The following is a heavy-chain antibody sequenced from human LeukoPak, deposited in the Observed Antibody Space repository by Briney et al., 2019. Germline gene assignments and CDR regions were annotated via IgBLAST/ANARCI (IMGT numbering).Heavy chain of an antibody. V-gene: IGHV1-2*02. CDR2: INPNSGGT. CDR1: GYTFSGYY. D-gene: IGHD5-18*01. J-gene: IGHJ3*02. CDR3: AREYSYGPAADDAFDI. Sequence: ASVKVSCKASGYTFSGYYIHWVRQAPGQGLEWMGWINPNSGGTNYAQKFQGRVTMTRDTSISTAYMELSRLRSDDTAVYYCAREYSYGPAADDAFDIWGQGTMVTVSS.